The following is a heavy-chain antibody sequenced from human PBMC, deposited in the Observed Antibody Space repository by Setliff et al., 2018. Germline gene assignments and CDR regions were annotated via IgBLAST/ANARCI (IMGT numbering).Heavy chain of an antibody. CDR2: INDSGTT. V-gene: IGHV4-34*01. CDR1: GGSFSNYY. J-gene: IGHJ4*02. Sequence: ASETLSLTCTVYGGSFSNYYWGWIRQSPGKGLEWIGEINDSGTTNYSPSLKSRVTISLDASTNQFSLKLSSVTAADAALYYCAASRAYTGAVEEWFLPKTFDFWGQGSPVTVSS. CDR3: AASRAYTGAVEEWFLPKTFDF. D-gene: IGHD3-10*01.